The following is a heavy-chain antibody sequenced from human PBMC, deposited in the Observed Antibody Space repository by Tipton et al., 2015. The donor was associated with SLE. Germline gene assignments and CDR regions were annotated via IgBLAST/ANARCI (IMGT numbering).Heavy chain of an antibody. CDR3: ARGLGSYYDKTPDAFDI. V-gene: IGHV4-39*07. CDR2: IYYSGST. CDR1: GGSISSSSYY. Sequence: TLSLTCTVSGGSISSSSYYWGWIRQPPGKGLEWIGSIYYSGSTYYNPSLKSRVTISVDTSKNQFSLKLSSVTAADTAVYYCARGLGSYYDKTPDAFDIWGQGTMVTVSS. J-gene: IGHJ3*02. D-gene: IGHD3-22*01.